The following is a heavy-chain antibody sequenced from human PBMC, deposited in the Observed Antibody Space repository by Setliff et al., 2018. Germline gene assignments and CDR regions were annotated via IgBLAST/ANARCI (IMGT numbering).Heavy chain of an antibody. CDR2: ISYDGSNK. Sequence: GGSLILSCAASGFTFSSYAMHWVRQAPGKGLEWVAVISYDGSNKYYADSVKGRFTISRDNSKNTLYLQMNSLRAEDTAVYYCARDRMIVVVQGMDVWGQGTTVTVSS. J-gene: IGHJ6*02. CDR1: GFTFSSYA. D-gene: IGHD3-22*01. V-gene: IGHV3-30-3*01. CDR3: ARDRMIVVVQGMDV.